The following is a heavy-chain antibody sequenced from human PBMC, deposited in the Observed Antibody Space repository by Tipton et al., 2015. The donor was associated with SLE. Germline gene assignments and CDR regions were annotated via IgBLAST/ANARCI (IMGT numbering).Heavy chain of an antibody. J-gene: IGHJ2*01. V-gene: IGHV4-59*01. CDR3: ARQWVATVADWYFDL. D-gene: IGHD1-26*01. CDR2: IYYSGST. Sequence: TLSLTCTVSGGSISSYYWSWIRQPPGKGLEWIGYIYYSGSTNYNPSLKSRATISVDTSKNQFSLKLSSVTAADTAVYYCARQWVATVADWYFDLWGRGTLVTVSS. CDR1: GGSISSYY.